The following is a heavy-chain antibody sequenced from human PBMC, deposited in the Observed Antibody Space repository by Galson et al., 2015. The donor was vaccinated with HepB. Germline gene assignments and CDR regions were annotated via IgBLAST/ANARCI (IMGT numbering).Heavy chain of an antibody. CDR2: MNPNSGNT. CDR1: GYTFTSYD. D-gene: IGHD6-13*01. V-gene: IGHV1-8*01. Sequence: SVKVSCKASGYTFTSYDINWVRQATGQGLEWMGWMNPNSGNTGYAQKFQGRVTMTRNTSISTAYMELSSLRSEDTAVYYCARGITSSGWSPFAHDDYYYGMDVWGQGTTVTVSS. J-gene: IGHJ6*02. CDR3: ARGITSSGWSPFAHDDYYYGMDV.